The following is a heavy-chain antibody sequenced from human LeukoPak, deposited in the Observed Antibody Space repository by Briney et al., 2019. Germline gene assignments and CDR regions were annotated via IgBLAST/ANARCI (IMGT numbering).Heavy chain of an antibody. CDR2: IDPSDSYT. CDR3: ARTDFWSGYFDY. Sequence: GESLKISCKGSGYSFTSYWISLVRQMPGKGLEWMGRIDPSDSYTNYSPSFQGHVTISADKSISTAYLQWSSLKASDTAMYYCARTDFWSGYFDYWGQGTLVTVSS. CDR1: GYSFTSYW. V-gene: IGHV5-10-1*01. D-gene: IGHD3-3*01. J-gene: IGHJ4*02.